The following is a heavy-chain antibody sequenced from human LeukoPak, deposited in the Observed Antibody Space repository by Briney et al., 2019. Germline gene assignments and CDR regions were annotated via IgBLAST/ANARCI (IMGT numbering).Heavy chain of an antibody. CDR2: ISASSSSI. J-gene: IGHJ4*02. CDR3: AKSAAWFGQSYYFDF. CDR1: GFSFRSHT. Sequence: GGSLRLSCAASGFSFRSHTMNWVRQAPGRGLEWVSYISASSSSIYYAASVKGRFTLSRDNSKNTLFLQMSSLRGDDTAIYYCAKSAAWFGQSYYFDFWGQGTLVTVSS. D-gene: IGHD3-10*01. V-gene: IGHV3-48*01.